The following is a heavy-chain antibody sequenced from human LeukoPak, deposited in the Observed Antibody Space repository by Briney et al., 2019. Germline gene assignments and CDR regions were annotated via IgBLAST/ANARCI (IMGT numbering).Heavy chain of an antibody. CDR1: GGSISSSSYY. J-gene: IGHJ4*02. CDR3: ARHGYSSSWYAFDY. D-gene: IGHD6-13*01. V-gene: IGHV4-39*01. CDR2: IYYSGST. Sequence: SETLSLTCTVSGGSISSSSYYWGWIRQPPGKGLEWIGSIYYSGSTYYNPSLKSRVTISVDTSKNQFSLKLSSVTAADTAVYYCARHGYSSSWYAFDYWGQGTLVTVSS.